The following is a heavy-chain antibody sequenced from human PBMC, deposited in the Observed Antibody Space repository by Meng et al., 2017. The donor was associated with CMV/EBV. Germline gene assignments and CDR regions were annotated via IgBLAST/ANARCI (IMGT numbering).Heavy chain of an antibody. J-gene: IGHJ5*02. CDR2: IYTSGST. CDR1: GGSISSYY. CDR3: ARDLMNCSSTSCANWFDP. Sequence: VAPQGSGPGLVKPSETLRLTCTVSGGSISSYYWSWIRQPAGKGLEWIGRIYTSGSTNYNPSLKSRVTMSVDTSKNQFSLKLSSVTAADTAVYYCARDLMNCSSTSCANWFDPWGQGTLVTVSS. V-gene: IGHV4-4*07. D-gene: IGHD2-2*01.